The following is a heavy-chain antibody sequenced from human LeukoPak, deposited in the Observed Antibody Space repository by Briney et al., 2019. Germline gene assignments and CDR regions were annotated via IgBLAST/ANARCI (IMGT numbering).Heavy chain of an antibody. CDR3: ARDDVVAAPFYCGLDV. Sequence: ASVKVSCKASGYTFTRYSIHWVRQAPGQGLEWIGIINPSGGGTNYAQKFQGRVTMTTDTSTSTVYMELSSLRSEDTAVFYCARDDVVAAPFYCGLDVWGQGTTVTVSS. CDR1: GYTFTRYS. V-gene: IGHV1-46*01. D-gene: IGHD6-19*01. J-gene: IGHJ6*02. CDR2: INPSGGGT.